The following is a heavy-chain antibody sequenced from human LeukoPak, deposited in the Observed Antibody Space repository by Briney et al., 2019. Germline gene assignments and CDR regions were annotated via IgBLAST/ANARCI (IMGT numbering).Heavy chain of an antibody. J-gene: IGHJ4*02. CDR3: AKDTSIGKYCTNGVCSPFDY. CDR2: ISDSGDYT. V-gene: IGHV3-23*01. D-gene: IGHD2-8*01. CDR1: GFTFSSYA. Sequence: GGPLTLSCAGSGFTFSSYAMSWVRQAPGQGLEWVSVISDSGDYTSYADSVRGRFTISRDNSRNTLYLQMISLRSEDTAVYYCAKDTSIGKYCTNGVCSPFDYWGRGTLVTVSS.